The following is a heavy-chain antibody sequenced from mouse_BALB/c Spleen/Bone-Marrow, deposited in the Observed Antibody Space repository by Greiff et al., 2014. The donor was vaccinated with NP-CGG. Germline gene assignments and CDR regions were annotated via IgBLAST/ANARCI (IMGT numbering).Heavy chain of an antibody. J-gene: IGHJ4*01. CDR2: INPYNDGT. Sequence: VHVKQSGPELVKPGASVKMSCKASGYTFTSYVMHWVKQKPGQGLEWIGYINPYNDGTKYNEKSKGKATLTSDKSSSTAYMELSSLTSEDSAVYYCARRDYVMDYWGQGTSVTVSS. V-gene: IGHV1-14*01. CDR1: GYTFTSYV. D-gene: IGHD1-1*01. CDR3: ARRDYVMDY.